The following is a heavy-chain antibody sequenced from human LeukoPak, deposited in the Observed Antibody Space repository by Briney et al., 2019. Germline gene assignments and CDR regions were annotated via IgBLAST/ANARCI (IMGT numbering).Heavy chain of an antibody. CDR3: AGDYYGSGSYYNFGFYAFDT. V-gene: IGHV1-69*13. D-gene: IGHD3-10*01. CDR1: GGTFSSYA. CDR2: IIPIFGTA. Sequence: SVKVSCKASGGTFSSYAISWVRQAPGQGLEWMGGIIPIFGTANYAQKFQGRVAITADESTSTAYMELSSLRSEDTAVYYCAGDYYGSGSYYNFGFYAFDTWGQGTMVTVSS. J-gene: IGHJ3*02.